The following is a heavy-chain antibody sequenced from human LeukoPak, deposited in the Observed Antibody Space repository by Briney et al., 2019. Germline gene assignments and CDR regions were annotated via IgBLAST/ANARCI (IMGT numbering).Heavy chain of an antibody. J-gene: IGHJ4*02. CDR1: GFIFSNYG. Sequence: QAGGSLRLSCAASGFIFSNYGMDWVRQAPGKGLEWVAIIQYDGSYQWNAESVKGRFTVSRDNSKNTLYLQMNSLRAEDTAVYYCATVRGASGSRWYFDYWGQGTLVTVSS. CDR3: ATVRGASGSRWYFDY. CDR2: IQYDGSYQ. V-gene: IGHV3-30*02. D-gene: IGHD6-13*01.